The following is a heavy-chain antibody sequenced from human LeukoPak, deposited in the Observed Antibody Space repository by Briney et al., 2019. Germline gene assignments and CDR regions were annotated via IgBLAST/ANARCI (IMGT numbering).Heavy chain of an antibody. CDR1: GFTFSSYG. J-gene: IGHJ6*02. Sequence: PGGSLRLSCAASGFTFSSYGMHWVRQAPGKGLEWVAVIWYDGSNKYYADSVKGRFTISRDNSKNTLYLQMNSPRAEDTAVYYCAREKSVVVVVAATRYYYGMDVWGQGTTVTVSS. V-gene: IGHV3-33*01. D-gene: IGHD2-15*01. CDR3: AREKSVVVVVAATRYYYGMDV. CDR2: IWYDGSNK.